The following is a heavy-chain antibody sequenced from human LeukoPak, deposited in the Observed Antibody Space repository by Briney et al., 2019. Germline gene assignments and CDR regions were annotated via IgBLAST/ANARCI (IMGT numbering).Heavy chain of an antibody. CDR1: GGPISSYY. J-gene: IGHJ4*02. CDR2: IFYSGST. D-gene: IGHD3-22*01. CDR3: AGESYYYDSSGYYPLDY. V-gene: IGHV4-59*08. Sequence: SETLSLTCTVSGGPISSYYWSWIRQPPGKGLEYIGYIFYSGSTNYNPSLKSRVTISVDTSKNQFSLKLTSVTAADTAVYYCAGESYYYDSSGYYPLDYWGQGTLVTVSS.